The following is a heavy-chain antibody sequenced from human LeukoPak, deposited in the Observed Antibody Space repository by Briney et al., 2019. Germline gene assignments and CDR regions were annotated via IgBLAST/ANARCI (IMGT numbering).Heavy chain of an antibody. Sequence: GASVKVSCKASGYTLTTYGINWLRQAPGQGLAWMGWISTYNSNTHYAQKLQGRVTMTTDASTSTAYMELRSLRSDDTAVYYCARGIPPGDAFDIWGQGTMVTVSS. CDR1: GYTLTTYG. D-gene: IGHD2-2*02. CDR2: ISTYNSNT. CDR3: ARGIPPGDAFDI. J-gene: IGHJ3*02. V-gene: IGHV1-18*01.